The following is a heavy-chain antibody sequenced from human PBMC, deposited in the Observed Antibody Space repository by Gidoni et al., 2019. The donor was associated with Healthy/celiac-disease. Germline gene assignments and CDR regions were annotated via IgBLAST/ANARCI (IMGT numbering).Heavy chain of an antibody. D-gene: IGHD3-22*01. CDR3: AKDKGYYYDSSGYFGYFDY. Sequence: EVQLVVSGGALVHPGRSLRLPCDASAFTFADFAMHWGRQGPGKGLEWVSGISWNSGSIGYADSVKGRFTSSRDNAKNSLYLQMNSLRAEDTALYYCAKDKGYYYDSSGYFGYFDYWGQGTLITVSS. CDR2: ISWNSGSI. CDR1: AFTFADFA. V-gene: IGHV3-9*01. J-gene: IGHJ4*02.